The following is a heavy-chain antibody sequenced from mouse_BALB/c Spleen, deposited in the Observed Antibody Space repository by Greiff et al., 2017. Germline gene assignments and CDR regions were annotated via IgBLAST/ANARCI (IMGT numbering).Heavy chain of an antibody. D-gene: IGHD1-1*01. J-gene: IGHJ4*01. Sequence: EVQLQHSGAELVRPGASVKLSCTASGFNIKDYYMHWVKQRPEQGLEWIGWIDPENGDTEYAPKFQGKATMTADTSSNTAYLQLSSLTSEDTAVYYCNAWGSSSRRYAMDYWGQGTSVTVSS. CDR2: IDPENGDT. CDR3: NAWGSSSRRYAMDY. V-gene: IGHV14-4*02. CDR1: GFNIKDYY.